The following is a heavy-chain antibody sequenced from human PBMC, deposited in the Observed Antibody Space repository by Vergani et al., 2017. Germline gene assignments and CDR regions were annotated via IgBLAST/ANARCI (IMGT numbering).Heavy chain of an antibody. D-gene: IGHD3-9*01. V-gene: IGHV1-69*12. CDR2: IIPIFGTA. CDR1: GGTFSSYA. CDR3: ASPMNYDIWTDTYYYGMDV. Sequence: QVQLVQSGAEVKKPGSSVKVSCKASGGTFSSYAISWVRQAPGQGLEWMGGIIPIFGTANYAQKFQGRVTITADESTSTAYMELSSLRSEDTAVYYCASPMNYDIWTDTYYYGMDVWGQGTTVTVSS. J-gene: IGHJ6*02.